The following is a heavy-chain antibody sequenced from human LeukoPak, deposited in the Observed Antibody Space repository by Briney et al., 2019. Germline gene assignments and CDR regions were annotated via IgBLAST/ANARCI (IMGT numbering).Heavy chain of an antibody. V-gene: IGHV1-2*02. CDR2: INPKSGGT. Sequence: GASVKVSCKASGYTFTNYYMHWVRQAPGLGFEWMGWINPKSGGTSYSQKFQGRVTMTRDTSISTAYMELSRLRSDDTAVYYCARGPGLGYCSSTSCYYFDYWGQGTLVTVSS. CDR3: ARGPGLGYCSSTSCYYFDY. D-gene: IGHD2-2*01. CDR1: GYTFTNYY. J-gene: IGHJ4*02.